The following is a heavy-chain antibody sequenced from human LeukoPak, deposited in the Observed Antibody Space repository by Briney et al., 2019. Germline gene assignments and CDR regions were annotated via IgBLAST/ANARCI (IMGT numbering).Heavy chain of an antibody. V-gene: IGHV4-34*01. D-gene: IGHD2-15*01. CDR2: INHSGST. CDR3: AGRTLNYYYYYMDV. CDR1: GGSFSGYY. Sequence: SETLSLTCAVYGGSFSGYYWSWIRQPPGKGLEWIGEINHSGSTNYNPSLKSRVTISVDTSKNQFSLKLSSVTAADTAVYYCAGRTLNYYYYYMDVWGKGTTVTVSS. J-gene: IGHJ6*03.